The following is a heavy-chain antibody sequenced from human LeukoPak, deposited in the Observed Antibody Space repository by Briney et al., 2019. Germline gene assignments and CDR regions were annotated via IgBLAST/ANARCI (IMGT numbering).Heavy chain of an antibody. J-gene: IGHJ3*02. V-gene: IGHV3-23*01. CDR3: AREVTMIPRGAFDI. CDR2: ISGSGGST. CDR1: GFTFSSYA. Sequence: PGGSLRLSCAASGFTFSSYAMSWVRQAPGKGLEWVSAISGSGGSTYYADSVKGRFTISRDNAKNSLYLQMNSLRAEDTAVYYCAREVTMIPRGAFDIWGQGTMVTVSS. D-gene: IGHD3-22*01.